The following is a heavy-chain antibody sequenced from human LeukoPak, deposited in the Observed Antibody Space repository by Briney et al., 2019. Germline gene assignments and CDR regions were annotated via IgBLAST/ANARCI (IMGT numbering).Heavy chain of an antibody. V-gene: IGHV1-69*05. D-gene: IGHD2-21*01. Sequence: ASVKVSCKASGGTFSSYAISWVRQAPGQGLEWMGGIIPIFGTANYAQKFQGRVTMTRDTSTSTVYMELSSLRSEDTAVYYCARLAYCWGDCYFGAFDIWGQGTMVTVSS. J-gene: IGHJ3*02. CDR1: GGTFSSYA. CDR3: ARLAYCWGDCYFGAFDI. CDR2: IIPIFGTA.